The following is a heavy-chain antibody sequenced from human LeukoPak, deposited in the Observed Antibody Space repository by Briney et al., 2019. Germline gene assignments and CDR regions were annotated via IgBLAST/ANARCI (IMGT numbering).Heavy chain of an antibody. CDR2: ISGSGGDT. CDR1: GFKFSTYD. Sequence: GGSLRLSCAASGFKFSTYDMSWVRQAPGKGLEWVSSISGSGGDTYYADSVKGRFTSSRDNSKNTLYLQMNSLRAEDTAVYYCADSNYWYPNDYWGQGTLVTVSA. V-gene: IGHV3-23*01. D-gene: IGHD4-11*01. J-gene: IGHJ4*02. CDR3: ADSNYWYPNDY.